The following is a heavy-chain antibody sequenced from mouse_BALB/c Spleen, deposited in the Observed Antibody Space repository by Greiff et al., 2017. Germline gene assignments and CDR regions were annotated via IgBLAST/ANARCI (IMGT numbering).Heavy chain of an antibody. V-gene: IGHV14-1*02. Sequence: EVKLLESGAELVRPGALVKLSCKASGFNIKDYYMHWVKQRPEQGLEWIGWIDPENGNTIYDPKFQGKASITADTSSNTAYLQLSSLTSEDTAVYYCARTYYGIPYAMDYWGQGTSVTVSS. CDR1: GFNIKDYY. D-gene: IGHD2-10*01. CDR3: ARTYYGIPYAMDY. CDR2: IDPENGNT. J-gene: IGHJ4*01.